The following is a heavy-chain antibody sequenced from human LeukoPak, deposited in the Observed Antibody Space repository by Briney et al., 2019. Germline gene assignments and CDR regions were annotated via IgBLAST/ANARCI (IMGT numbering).Heavy chain of an antibody. J-gene: IGHJ4*02. CDR3: ARGLFLGGVIVL. CDR1: GGSISSSSYY. D-gene: IGHD3-16*02. V-gene: IGHV4-39*01. Sequence: SETLSLTCTVSGGSISSSSYYWGWIRQPPGKGLEWIGSIYYSGSTYYNPSLKSRVTISVDTSKNQFSLKLSSVTAADTAVYYCARGLFLGGVIVLWGQGTLVTVSS. CDR2: IYYSGST.